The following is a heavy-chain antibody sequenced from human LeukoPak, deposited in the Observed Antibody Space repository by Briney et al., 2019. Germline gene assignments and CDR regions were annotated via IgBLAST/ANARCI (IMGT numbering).Heavy chain of an antibody. J-gene: IGHJ4*02. Sequence: PSETLSLTCTVSGGSISSYYWSWIRQPPGKGLEWIGYIYYSGSTNYNPSLKSRVTISVDTSKDQFSLKLSSVTAADTAMYYCARVSGYDWESFYDYWGQGSLVTVSS. CDR2: IYYSGST. CDR1: GGSISSYY. CDR3: ARVSGYDWESFYDY. V-gene: IGHV4-59*12. D-gene: IGHD5-12*01.